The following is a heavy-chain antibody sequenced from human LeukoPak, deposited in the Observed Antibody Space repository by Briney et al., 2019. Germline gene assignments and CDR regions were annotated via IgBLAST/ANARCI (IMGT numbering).Heavy chain of an antibody. Sequence: SETLSLTCTVSGGSISSYYWSWLRQPAGKGLEWIGRIYTSGSTNYNPSLKSRVTMSVDTSKSQFSLKLSSVTAADTAVYYCARDRIILNYYDSSGYHYMDVWGKGTTVTISS. J-gene: IGHJ6*03. V-gene: IGHV4-4*07. D-gene: IGHD3-22*01. CDR3: ARDRIILNYYDSSGYHYMDV. CDR2: IYTSGST. CDR1: GGSISSYY.